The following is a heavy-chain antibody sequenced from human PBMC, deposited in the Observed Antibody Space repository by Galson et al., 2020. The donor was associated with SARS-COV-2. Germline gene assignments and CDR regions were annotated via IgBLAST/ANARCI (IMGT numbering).Heavy chain of an antibody. Sequence: SETLSLTCAVSGGSFSGYYWTWIRQPPGKGLEWIGEMKVGGNSKYSPSLRSRVTISVDTYTNQFSLNLRSVTAADTGLYYCARGHRGVVPSPVLGLGPFYSYYYMDVWGRGTTVTVSS. J-gene: IGHJ6*03. CDR1: GGSFSGYY. V-gene: IGHV4-34*01. CDR2: MKVGGNS. CDR3: ARGHRGVVPSPVLGLGPFYSYYYMDV. D-gene: IGHD3-10*01.